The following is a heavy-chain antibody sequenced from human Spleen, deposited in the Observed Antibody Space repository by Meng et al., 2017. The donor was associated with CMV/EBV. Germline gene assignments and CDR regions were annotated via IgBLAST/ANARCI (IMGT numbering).Heavy chain of an antibody. J-gene: IGHJ4*02. CDR2: IIPIFGTA. D-gene: IGHD6-13*01. CDR3: AMRSDSSSWYEAPDFDY. CDR1: GGTFSSYA. Sequence: SVKVSCKASGGTFSSYAISWVRQAPGQGLEWMEGIIPIFGTANYAQKFQGRVTITTDESTSTAYMELSSLRSEDTAVYYCAMRSDSSSWYEAPDFDYWGQGTTVTVSS. V-gene: IGHV1-69*05.